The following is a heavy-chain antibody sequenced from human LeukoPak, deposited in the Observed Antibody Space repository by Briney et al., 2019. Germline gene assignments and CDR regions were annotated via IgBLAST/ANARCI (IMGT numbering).Heavy chain of an antibody. CDR2: ISSSGSTI. CDR3: AREGIASGSYKYFDY. D-gene: IGHD1-26*01. Sequence: GGSLRLSCAASGFTFSSYSMNWVRQAPGKGLEWVSYISSSGSTIYYADSVKGRFTISRDNAKNSLYLQMNSLRAEDTAVYYCAREGIASGSYKYFDYWGQGTLVTVSS. J-gene: IGHJ4*02. CDR1: GFTFSSYS. V-gene: IGHV3-48*04.